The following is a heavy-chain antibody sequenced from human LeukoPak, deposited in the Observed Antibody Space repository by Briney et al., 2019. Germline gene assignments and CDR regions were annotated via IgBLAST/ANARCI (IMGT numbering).Heavy chain of an antibody. CDR1: GYSFTNYW. V-gene: IGHV1-8*02. J-gene: IGHJ4*02. Sequence: GESLKISCKGSGYSFTNYWISWVRQATGQRPEWMGWMSPNSGDTGYAQKFQDRVTMTRNTSISTAYMELSSLRSDDTAVYYCARGPPNWGYDYWGPGTLVTVSS. D-gene: IGHD7-27*01. CDR3: ARGPPNWGYDY. CDR2: MSPNSGDT.